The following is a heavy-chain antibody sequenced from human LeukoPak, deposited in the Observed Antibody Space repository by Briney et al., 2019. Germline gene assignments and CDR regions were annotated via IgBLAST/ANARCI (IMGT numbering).Heavy chain of an antibody. CDR2: ISHSGST. J-gene: IGHJ3*02. Sequence: SETLSLTCAVYGGSFSSYYWSWIRQPPGKGLQWIGDISHSGSTNYNRSLKTRVTISIDKSKNQFSLKLSSVTAADTAVYFCARNFDIWGQGTMVTVSS. CDR1: GGSFSSYY. CDR3: ARNFDI. V-gene: IGHV4-34*01.